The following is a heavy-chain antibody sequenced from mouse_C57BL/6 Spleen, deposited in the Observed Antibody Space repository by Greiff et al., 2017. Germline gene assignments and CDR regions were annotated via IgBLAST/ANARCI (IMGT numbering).Heavy chain of an antibody. V-gene: IGHV6-6*01. D-gene: IGHD2-2*01. CDR1: GFTFSDAW. J-gene: IGHJ2*01. CDR2: IRNKANNHAT. Sequence: EVKLQESGGGLVQPGGSMKLSCAASGFTFSDAWMDWVRQSPEKGLEWVAEIRNKANNHATYYAESVKGRFTISRDDSKSSVYLQMNSLRAEDTGIYYCTRMVTTGDFDYWGQGTTLTVSS. CDR3: TRMVTTGDFDY.